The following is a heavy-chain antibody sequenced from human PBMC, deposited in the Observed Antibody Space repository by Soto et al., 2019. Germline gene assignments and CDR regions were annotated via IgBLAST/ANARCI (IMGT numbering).Heavy chain of an antibody. CDR2: ISPYNENT. Sequence: ASVKVSCKTSGYIFNNYGISWVRQAPGQGLEWMGWISPYNENTNYAQKFQGRVTVTTDTSTSTAYMELRSLRSDDTAVYYCARDSQHVWFDPWGQGTPVTVS. V-gene: IGHV1-18*01. CDR3: ARDSQHVWFDP. J-gene: IGHJ5*02. D-gene: IGHD6-13*01. CDR1: GYIFNNYG.